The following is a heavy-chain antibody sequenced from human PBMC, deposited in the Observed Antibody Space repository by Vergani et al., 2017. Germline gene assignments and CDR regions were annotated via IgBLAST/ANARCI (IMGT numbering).Heavy chain of an antibody. CDR3: ASQILGYCSSTSCPFDY. J-gene: IGHJ4*02. CDR2: IYYSGST. D-gene: IGHD2-2*01. V-gene: IGHV4-30-4*01. Sequence: QVQLQESGPGLVKPSETLSLTCAVSGYSISSGYYWSWIRQPPGKGLEWSGYIYYSGSTYYNQSLKSRVTISVDTSKNQFSLKLSSVTAADTAVYYCASQILGYCSSTSCPFDYWGQGTLVTVSS. CDR1: GYSISSGYY.